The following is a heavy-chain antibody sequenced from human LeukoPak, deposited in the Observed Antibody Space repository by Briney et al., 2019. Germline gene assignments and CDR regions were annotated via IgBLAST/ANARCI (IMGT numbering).Heavy chain of an antibody. Sequence: GGSLRLSCAASGFTFSNYWMSWVRQAPGKGLEWVSYISSSGSTIYYADSVKGRFTISRDNAKNSLYLQMNSLRAEDTAVYYCAELGITMIGGVWGKGTTVTMSS. CDR3: AELGITMIGGV. V-gene: IGHV3-48*04. CDR2: ISSSGSTI. J-gene: IGHJ6*04. D-gene: IGHD3-10*02. CDR1: GFTFSNYW.